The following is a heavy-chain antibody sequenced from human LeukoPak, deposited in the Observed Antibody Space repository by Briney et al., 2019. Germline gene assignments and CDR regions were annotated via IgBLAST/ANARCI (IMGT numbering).Heavy chain of an antibody. CDR2: IYYSGST. CDR1: GGSISSSSYY. V-gene: IGHV4-39*07. J-gene: IGHJ4*02. CDR3: VRYLDRGSYLNYFDY. D-gene: IGHD1-26*01. Sequence: SETLSLTCTVSGGSISSSSYYWGWIRQPPGKGLEWIGSIYYSGSTYYNPSLKSRVTISVDTSKNQFSLKLSSVTAADTAVYYCVRYLDRGSYLNYFDYWGQGTLVTVSS.